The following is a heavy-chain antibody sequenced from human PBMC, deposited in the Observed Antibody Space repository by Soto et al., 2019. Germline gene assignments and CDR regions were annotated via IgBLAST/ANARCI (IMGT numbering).Heavy chain of an antibody. CDR2: ISYDGSNK. V-gene: IGHV3-30*18. CDR1: GFTFSSYS. J-gene: IGHJ4*02. CDR3: AKDRHSSGWYVPFY. Sequence: QVQLVESGGGVVQPGRSLRLSCAASGFTFSSYSMHWVRQAPGKGLEWVAVISYDGSNKYYADSVKGRFTISRDNSKNTLYLQMNSLRAEDTAVYYCAKDRHSSGWYVPFYWGQGTLVTVSS. D-gene: IGHD6-19*01.